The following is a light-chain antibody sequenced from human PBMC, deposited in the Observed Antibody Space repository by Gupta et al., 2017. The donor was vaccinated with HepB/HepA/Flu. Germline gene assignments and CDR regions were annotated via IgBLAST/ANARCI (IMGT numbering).Light chain of an antibody. J-gene: IGKJ5*01. CDR3: QQRSNWPPIT. CDR2: DAS. Sequence: EIVFTQSAATLSLSPGERATLSCRASQSVSSYLAWYQQKPGQAPRLLIYDASNRATGIPARFSGSGYGKDFTLTISSREPEDFAVYYCQQRSNWPPITFGQGTRLEIK. CDR1: QSVSSY. V-gene: IGKV3-11*01.